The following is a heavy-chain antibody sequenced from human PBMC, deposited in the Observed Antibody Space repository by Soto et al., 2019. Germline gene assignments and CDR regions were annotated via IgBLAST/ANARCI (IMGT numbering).Heavy chain of an antibody. CDR2: IYYSGST. D-gene: IGHD2-15*01. V-gene: IGHV4-59*01. CDR1: GGSISSYY. Sequence: SETLSLTCPVSGGSISSYYLSLIRQPPGKGLEWIGYIYYSGSTNYNPSLKSRVTISVDTSKNQFSLKLSSVTAADTAVYYCARDPGVGLDAFDIWGQGTMVTVSS. CDR3: ARDPGVGLDAFDI. J-gene: IGHJ3*02.